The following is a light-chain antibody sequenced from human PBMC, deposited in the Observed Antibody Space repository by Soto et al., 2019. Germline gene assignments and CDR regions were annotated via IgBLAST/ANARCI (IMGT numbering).Light chain of an antibody. J-gene: IGKJ4*01. Sequence: DIQMTQSPSSLSASVGDRVTITCRASQNIKKYLNWYQQKPGKAPNLLIYTASSLQVGLPSRFSGSGSGTDFTLTISSLQPEDSETYYCQQSFGTPLTVGGGTKVDIK. CDR2: TAS. CDR3: QQSFGTPLT. CDR1: QNIKKY. V-gene: IGKV1-39*01.